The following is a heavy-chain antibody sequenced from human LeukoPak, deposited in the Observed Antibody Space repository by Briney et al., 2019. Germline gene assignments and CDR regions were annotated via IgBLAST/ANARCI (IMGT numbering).Heavy chain of an antibody. Sequence: SGPTLVNPTQPLTLTCTFSGFSLSTSGVGVGWIRQPPVKALEWLALIYWNDDKRYSPSLKSRLTITKDTSKNQVILTMTNMDPVDTATYYCAHTGWFGESRPVLFDYWGQGTLVTVSS. D-gene: IGHD3-10*01. V-gene: IGHV2-5*01. J-gene: IGHJ4*02. CDR2: IYWNDDK. CDR1: GFSLSTSGVG. CDR3: AHTGWFGESRPVLFDY.